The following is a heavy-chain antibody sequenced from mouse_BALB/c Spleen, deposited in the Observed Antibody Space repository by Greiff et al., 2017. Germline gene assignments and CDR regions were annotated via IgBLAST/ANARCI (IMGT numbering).Heavy chain of an antibody. CDR2: ISYDGSN. V-gene: IGHV3-6*02. Sequence: EVKLQESGPGLVKPSQSLSLTCSVTGYSITSGYYWNWIRQFPGNKLEWMGYISYDGSNNYNPSLKNRISITRDTSKNQFFLKLNSVTTEDTATYYCARTENAMDYWGQGTSVTVSS. CDR3: ARTENAMDY. J-gene: IGHJ4*01. CDR1: GYSITSGYY.